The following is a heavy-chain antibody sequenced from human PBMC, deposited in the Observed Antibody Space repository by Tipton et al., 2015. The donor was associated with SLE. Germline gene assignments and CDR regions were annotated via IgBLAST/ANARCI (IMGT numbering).Heavy chain of an antibody. CDR3: ATLLYYYGSVY. D-gene: IGHD3-10*01. Sequence: SLRLSCAASGFTFSSYSMNWVRQAPGKGLEWVSSISSSSSYIYYADSVKGRFTISRGNSKNTLYLQMNSLRAEDTPVYYCATLLYYYGSVYWGQGTLVTVPS. CDR2: ISSSSSYI. J-gene: IGHJ4*02. CDR1: GFTFSSYS. V-gene: IGHV3-21*01.